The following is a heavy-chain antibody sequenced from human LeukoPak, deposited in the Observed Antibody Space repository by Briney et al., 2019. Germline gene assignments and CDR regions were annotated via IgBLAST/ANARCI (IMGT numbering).Heavy chain of an antibody. J-gene: IGHJ1*01. CDR3: ARGRLSSGWYDH. Sequence: AVSLRLSCAASALIFTEYYMRWVRQAPGKGLEWGSVIDSGSTSTKYADSVEGRFSISRDNGKNTLYLHMNSLTAEDTAVYYSARGRLSSGWYDHWGQGPLVSVSS. V-gene: IGHV3-11*06. CDR1: ALIFTEYY. CDR2: IDSGSTST. D-gene: IGHD6-13*01.